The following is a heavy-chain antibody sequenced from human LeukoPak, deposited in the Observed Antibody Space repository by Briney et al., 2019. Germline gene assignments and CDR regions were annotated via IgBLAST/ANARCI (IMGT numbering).Heavy chain of an antibody. CDR1: GXSISSYY. CDR3: ARLKEAVALNWFDP. Sequence: KPSETLSLTCTVSGXSISSYYWSWIRQPPGKGLEWIGYIYYSGSTNYNPSLKSRVTISVDTSKNQFSLKLSSVTAADTAVYYCARLKEAVALNWFDPWGQGTLVTVSS. D-gene: IGHD6-19*01. J-gene: IGHJ5*02. V-gene: IGHV4-59*01. CDR2: IYYSGST.